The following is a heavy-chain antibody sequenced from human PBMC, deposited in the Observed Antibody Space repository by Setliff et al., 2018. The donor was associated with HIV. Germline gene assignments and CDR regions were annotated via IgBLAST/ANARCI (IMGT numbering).Heavy chain of an antibody. Sequence: SETLSLTCAVSGYSISSGYYWTWIRQPAGKGLEWLGEINHSGRARYNPSLKSRVTILVDTSKNQFSLRLSSVTAADTAVYYCARDEIGVWGKGTTVTVSS. V-gene: IGHV4-38-2*02. J-gene: IGHJ6*04. CDR2: INHSGRA. CDR1: GYSISSGYY. CDR3: ARDEIGV.